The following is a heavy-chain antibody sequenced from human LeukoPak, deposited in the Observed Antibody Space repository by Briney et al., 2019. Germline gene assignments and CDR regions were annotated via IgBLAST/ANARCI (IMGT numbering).Heavy chain of an antibody. CDR3: ASQRTYYDFWSRRGWFDP. CDR1: GGSISSSNW. CDR2: IYHSGST. V-gene: IGHV4-4*02. Sequence: PSETLSLTCAVSGGSISSSNWWSWVRQPPGKGLEWIGEIYHSGSTNYNPSLKSRVTISVDTSKNQFSLKLSSVTAADTAVYYCASQRTYYDFWSRRGWFDPWGQGTLVTVSS. D-gene: IGHD3-3*01. J-gene: IGHJ5*02.